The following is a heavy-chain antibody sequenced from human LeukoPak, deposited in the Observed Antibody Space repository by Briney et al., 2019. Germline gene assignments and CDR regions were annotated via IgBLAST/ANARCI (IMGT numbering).Heavy chain of an antibody. CDR3: ARGNLYYYDSSGYYFKFDY. V-gene: IGHV4-34*01. Sequence: SETLSLTCAVYGGSFSSYYWSWIRQPPGKGLEWIGEINHSGSTNYNPSLRSRVTISVDTSKNQFSLKLSSVTAADTAVYYCARGNLYYYDSSGYYFKFDYWGQGTLVIVSS. J-gene: IGHJ4*02. CDR1: GGSFSSYY. CDR2: INHSGST. D-gene: IGHD3-22*01.